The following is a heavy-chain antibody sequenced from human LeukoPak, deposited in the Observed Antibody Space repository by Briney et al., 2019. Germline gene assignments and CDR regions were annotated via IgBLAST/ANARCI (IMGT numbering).Heavy chain of an antibody. CDR3: ARWSGYSYGRPFDY. CDR1: GFTVSSNY. Sequence: QPGGSLRLSCAASGFTVSSNYMSWVRQAPGKGLGWVSVIYSGGSTYYADSVKGRFTISRDNSKNTLYLQMNSLRAEDTAVYYCARWSGYSYGRPFDYWGQGTLVTVSS. CDR2: IYSGGST. V-gene: IGHV3-66*01. J-gene: IGHJ4*02. D-gene: IGHD5-18*01.